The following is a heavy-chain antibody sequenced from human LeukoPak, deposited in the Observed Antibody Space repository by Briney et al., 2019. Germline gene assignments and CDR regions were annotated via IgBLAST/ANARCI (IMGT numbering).Heavy chain of an antibody. CDR1: GDSISSGSYY. CDR3: ARGPVGELSLDY. D-gene: IGHD3-10*01. V-gene: IGHV4-61*02. CDR2: IYSSGRT. J-gene: IGHJ4*02. Sequence: PSETLSLTCTVSGDSISSGSYYWSWIRQPAGEGLEWIGRIYSSGRTHYSPSLKSRVTISVDTSRNQFSLRLSSVTAADTAVYYCARGPVGELSLDYWGQGTLVTVSS.